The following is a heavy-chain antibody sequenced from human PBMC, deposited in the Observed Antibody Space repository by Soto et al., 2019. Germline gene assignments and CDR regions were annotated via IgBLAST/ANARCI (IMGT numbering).Heavy chain of an antibody. CDR1: GFTFSSYS. Sequence: EVQLVESGGGLVQPGGSLRLSCAASGFTFSSYSMNWVRQAPGKGLEWVSYISSSSSTIYYADSVKVRFTISRDNAKNSLYLQMHGLRAEDTAVYYCAREDYSSGWYASWFDPWGQGTLVTVSS. CDR2: ISSSSSTI. J-gene: IGHJ5*02. CDR3: AREDYSSGWYASWFDP. D-gene: IGHD6-19*01. V-gene: IGHV3-48*01.